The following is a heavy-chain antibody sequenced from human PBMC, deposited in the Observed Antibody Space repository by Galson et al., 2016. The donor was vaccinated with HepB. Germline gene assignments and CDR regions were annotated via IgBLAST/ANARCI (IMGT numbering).Heavy chain of an antibody. V-gene: IGHV3-33*01. Sequence: SLRLSCAASGFTFSSYGMHWVRQAPGKGLEWVAVMWDDGSNKHYADSVKGRFTISRDNSKNTLYLQMNSLRAEDTAVYYCARDNRFGEGGYLDYWGQGTLVTVSS. CDR2: MWDDGSNK. D-gene: IGHD3-10*01. J-gene: IGHJ4*02. CDR3: ARDNRFGEGGYLDY. CDR1: GFTFSSYG.